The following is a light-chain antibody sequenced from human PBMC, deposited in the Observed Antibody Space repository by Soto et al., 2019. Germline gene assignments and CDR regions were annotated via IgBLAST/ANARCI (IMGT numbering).Light chain of an antibody. J-gene: IGKJ2*01. Sequence: DIVMTQSPDSLAVSLGERATINCKSSQSVLFSAKNRNYLSWYQQKTGQPPKLLIYWASTRESGVPDRISGSGTGTNFTLTISGLQAEDVAVYYCHQYCSTPYTFGQGTKLEIK. CDR1: QSVLFSAKNRNY. V-gene: IGKV4-1*01. CDR3: HQYCSTPYT. CDR2: WAS.